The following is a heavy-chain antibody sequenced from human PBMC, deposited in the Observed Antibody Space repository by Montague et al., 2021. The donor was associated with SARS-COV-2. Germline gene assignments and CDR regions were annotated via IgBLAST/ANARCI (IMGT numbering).Heavy chain of an antibody. CDR2: IYYSGST. Sequence: SETLSLTCTVSGGSISSYYWSWIRQPPGKGLEWIGYIYYSGSTNYNPSLKSRVTISVDTSKNQFSLKLSSVTAADTAVYYRARERITIFGVVTWPVYFDYWGQGTLVTVSS. CDR1: GGSISSYY. CDR3: ARERITIFGVVTWPVYFDY. D-gene: IGHD3-3*01. V-gene: IGHV4-59*01. J-gene: IGHJ4*02.